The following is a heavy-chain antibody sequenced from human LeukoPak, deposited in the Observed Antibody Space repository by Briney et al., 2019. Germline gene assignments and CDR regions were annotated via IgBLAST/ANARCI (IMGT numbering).Heavy chain of an antibody. J-gene: IGHJ4*02. V-gene: IGHV1-2*06. D-gene: IGHD3-22*01. CDR2: INPNSGGT. CDR1: GYTFPGYY. Sequence: ASVKVSCKASGYTFPGYYMHWVRQAPGQGLEWMGRINPNSGGTNYAQKFQGRVTMTRDTSISTAYMELSRLRSDDTAVYYCARGDKYYYDSSGYRRNYWGQGTLVTVSS. CDR3: ARGDKYYYDSSGYRRNY.